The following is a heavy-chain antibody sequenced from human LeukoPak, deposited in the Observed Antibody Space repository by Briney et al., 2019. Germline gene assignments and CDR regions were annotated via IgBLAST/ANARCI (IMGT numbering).Heavy chain of an antibody. J-gene: IGHJ4*02. CDR1: GGSFSDYY. Sequence: SETLSLTCAVFGGSFSDYYWSWIRQPPGKGLEWIGEINHSGSTNYNPSLKSRVTISVDTSKNQFSLKLSSVTAADTAVYYCARGPPNWGYDYWGPGTLVTVSS. CDR2: INHSGST. V-gene: IGHV4-34*01. D-gene: IGHD7-27*01. CDR3: ARGPPNWGYDY.